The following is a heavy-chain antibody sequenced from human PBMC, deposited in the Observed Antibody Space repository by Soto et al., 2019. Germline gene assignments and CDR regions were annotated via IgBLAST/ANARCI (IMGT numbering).Heavy chain of an antibody. CDR1: GASISLVGYS. CDR2: ISHRGNT. V-gene: IGHV4-30-2*01. Sequence: QLHLQESGSGLVKPSQTLSLTCGVSGASISLVGYSWSWIRQPPGKGLEWIGYISHRGNTYYNPSLRSRVTISVDRAKNEFSLNLRSVPAADTAMYYCARYDSSGDFDYWGQGTLVTVSS. D-gene: IGHD3-22*01. CDR3: ARYDSSGDFDY. J-gene: IGHJ4*02.